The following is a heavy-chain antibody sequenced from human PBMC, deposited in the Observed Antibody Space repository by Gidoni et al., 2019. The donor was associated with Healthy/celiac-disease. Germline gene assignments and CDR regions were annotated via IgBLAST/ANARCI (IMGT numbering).Heavy chain of an antibody. CDR3: AKEMVDYIWGSYRYSQSDKFDY. J-gene: IGHJ4*02. V-gene: IGHV3-23*01. D-gene: IGHD3-16*02. CDR1: GFTFSRYA. CDR2: ISVSGGST. Sequence: EVQLLESGGGLVQPGGSLRLSCAASGFTFSRYAMSWVRQGPGKGLSLVSGISVSGGSTYYADSVKGRFTISRDNSKNTLYLQMNSLRAEDTAIYYCAKEMVDYIWGSYRYSQSDKFDYWGQGTLVTVSS.